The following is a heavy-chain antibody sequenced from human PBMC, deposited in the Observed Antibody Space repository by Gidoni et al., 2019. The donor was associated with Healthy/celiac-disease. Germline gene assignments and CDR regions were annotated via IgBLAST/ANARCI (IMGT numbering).Heavy chain of an antibody. V-gene: IGHV1-69*06. CDR3: ARMAYCGGDCPNWFDP. CDR2: IIPICGTA. D-gene: IGHD2-21*02. CDR1: GGTFSSYA. J-gene: IGHJ5*02. Sequence: QVQLVQSGAEVKKHGSSVTVSCKASGGTFSSYAIRWVRQAPGQGLEWMVGIIPICGTANYAQKFQCRVTITADNSTSTAYMELSSLRSEDTAVSYCARMAYCGGDCPNWFDPWGQGTLVTVSS.